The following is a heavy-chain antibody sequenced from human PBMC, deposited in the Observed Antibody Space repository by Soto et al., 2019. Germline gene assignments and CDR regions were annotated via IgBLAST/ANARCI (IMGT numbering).Heavy chain of an antibody. Sequence: GGSLRLSCAASAASGFTFSSYAMSWVRQAPGKGLEWVSAISGSGGSTYYADSVKGRFTISRDNSKNTLYLQMNSLRAEDTAVYYCAREVDRALVGSPHYFDYWGQGTLVTVSS. CDR2: ISGSGGST. CDR1: GFTFSSYA. V-gene: IGHV3-23*01. D-gene: IGHD5-18*01. CDR3: AREVDRALVGSPHYFDY. J-gene: IGHJ4*01.